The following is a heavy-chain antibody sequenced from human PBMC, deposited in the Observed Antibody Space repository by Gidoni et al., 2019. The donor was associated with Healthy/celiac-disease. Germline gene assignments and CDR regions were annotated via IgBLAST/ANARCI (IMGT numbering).Heavy chain of an antibody. V-gene: IGHV4-39*01. J-gene: IGHJ5*02. CDR3: ARHAQDYSNSINWFDP. D-gene: IGHD4-4*01. CDR2: IYYSGST. CDR1: GGSISSSSYY. Sequence: QLQLQESGPGLVEPSETLSLTCTVSGGSISSSSYYWGWISQPPGKGLEWIGSIYYSGSTYYNPSLKSRVTISVDTSKNQFSLKLSSVTAADTAVYYCARHAQDYSNSINWFDPWGQGTLVTVSS.